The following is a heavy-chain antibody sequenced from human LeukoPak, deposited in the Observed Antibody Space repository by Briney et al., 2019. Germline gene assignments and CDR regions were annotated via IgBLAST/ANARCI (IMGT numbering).Heavy chain of an antibody. CDR2: ISSSGSTI. D-gene: IGHD3-3*01. Sequence: GGSLRLSCAASGFTFSDYYMSWIRQAPGKGLEWVSYISSSGSTIYYADSVKGRFTISRDNAKNSLHLQMNSLRAEDTAVYYCARDQRGYDFWRNYYYYMDVWGKGTTVTVSS. J-gene: IGHJ6*03. CDR1: GFTFSDYY. CDR3: ARDQRGYDFWRNYYYYMDV. V-gene: IGHV3-11*01.